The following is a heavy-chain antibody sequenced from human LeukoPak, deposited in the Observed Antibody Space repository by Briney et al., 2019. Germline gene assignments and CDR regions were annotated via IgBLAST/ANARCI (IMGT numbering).Heavy chain of an antibody. D-gene: IGHD1-1*01. Sequence: SETLSLTCAVYGGSFSGYYWSWIRQPPGKGLEWIGEINHSGSTNYNPFLKSRVTISVDTSKNQFSLKLSSVTAADTAVYYCARDQQTEYKFFRYYYYYMDVWGKGTTVTVSS. V-gene: IGHV4-34*01. CDR1: GGSFSGYY. CDR2: INHSGST. J-gene: IGHJ6*03. CDR3: ARDQQTEYKFFRYYYYYMDV.